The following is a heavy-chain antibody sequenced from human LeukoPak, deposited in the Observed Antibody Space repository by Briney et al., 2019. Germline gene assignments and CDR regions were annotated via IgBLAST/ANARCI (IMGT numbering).Heavy chain of an antibody. Sequence: ASVKVSCKASGYTFTSYYMHWVRQAPGQGLEWMGIINPSGGSTSYAQKFQGRVTMTRDTSTSTVYMELSSLRSEDTAVYYCARESASSGYYRAIDYWGQGTLVTVSS. CDR1: GYTFTSYY. D-gene: IGHD3-22*01. CDR3: ARESASSGYYRAIDY. V-gene: IGHV1-46*01. CDR2: INPSGGST. J-gene: IGHJ4*02.